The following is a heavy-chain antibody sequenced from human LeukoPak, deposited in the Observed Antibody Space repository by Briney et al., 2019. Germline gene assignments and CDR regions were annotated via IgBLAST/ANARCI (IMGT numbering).Heavy chain of an antibody. CDR1: GGTFSRYA. V-gene: IGHV1-69*01. CDR3: ARGDYYDSSGYYSYYYYYMDV. J-gene: IGHJ6*03. CDR2: IIPIFGTA. Sequence: SVKVSCKASGGTFSRYAISWVRPAPGRGLEWRGEIIPIFGTANYAQKLQGRVTITADESTSTAYMELSSLRFEDTAVYYWARGDYYDSSGYYSYYYYYMDVWGKGTTVTVSS. D-gene: IGHD3-22*01.